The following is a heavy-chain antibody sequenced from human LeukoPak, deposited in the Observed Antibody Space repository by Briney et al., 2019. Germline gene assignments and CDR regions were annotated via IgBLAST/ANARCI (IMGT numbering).Heavy chain of an antibody. CDR2: IKPSSGST. CDR1: GYSFTSYH. D-gene: IGHD6-19*01. V-gene: IGHV1-46*01. J-gene: IGHJ4*02. CDR3: ARDSSGWSVDY. Sequence: ASVKVSCKASGYSFTSYHMHWVRQAPGQGLEWMGIIKPSSGSTSYAQEFQDRVTMTRDTSTSTVYMELSSLRFEDTAVYYCARDSSGWSVDYWGQGTLVTVSS.